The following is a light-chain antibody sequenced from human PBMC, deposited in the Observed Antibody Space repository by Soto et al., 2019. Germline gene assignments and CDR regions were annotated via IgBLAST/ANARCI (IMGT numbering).Light chain of an antibody. CDR1: QTISSW. Sequence: DNQMTQSPSTLSGSVGDRFTITCQASQTISSWLAWYQQKPGKXSKXXIYKASTLKSGVPSRFRGSGSGTEFTLTISSLQPDDFATYYCQHYNSYPEAFGQGTKVDIK. CDR3: QHYNSYPEA. V-gene: IGKV1-5*03. CDR2: KAS. J-gene: IGKJ1*01.